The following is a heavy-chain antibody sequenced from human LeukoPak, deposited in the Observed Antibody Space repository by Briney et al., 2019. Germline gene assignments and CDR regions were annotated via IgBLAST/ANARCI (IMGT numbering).Heavy chain of an antibody. J-gene: IGHJ4*02. Sequence: GGSLRLSCTASGFTFGDYAMSWFRQAPGRGLEWVSSVDGGGGGTYYADSVKGRFTISRDNSKDTLYLQMNGLRAEDTAVYFCAKQSAGSAAWYSLHYDFWGQGTLVTVSS. CDR2: VDGGGGGT. CDR3: AKQSAGSAAWYSLHYDF. D-gene: IGHD6-13*01. V-gene: IGHV3-23*01. CDR1: GFTFGDYA.